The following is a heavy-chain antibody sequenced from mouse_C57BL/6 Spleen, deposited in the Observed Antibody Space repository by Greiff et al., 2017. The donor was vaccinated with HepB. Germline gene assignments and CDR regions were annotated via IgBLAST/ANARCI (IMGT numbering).Heavy chain of an antibody. CDR2: IHPNSGST. V-gene: IGHV1-64*01. CDR3: ARAAQATDY. Sequence: QVQLQQPGAELVKPVASVKLSCKASGYTFTSYWMHWVKQRPGQGLEWIGMIHPNSGSTNYNEKFKSKATLTVDKPSSTAYMQLSSLTSEDSAVYYCARAAQATDYWGQGTTLTVSS. CDR1: GYTFTSYW. J-gene: IGHJ2*01. D-gene: IGHD3-2*02.